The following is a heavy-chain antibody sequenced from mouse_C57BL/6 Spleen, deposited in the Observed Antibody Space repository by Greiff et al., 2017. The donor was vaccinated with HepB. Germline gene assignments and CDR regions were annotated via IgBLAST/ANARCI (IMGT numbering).Heavy chain of an antibody. CDR2: IYPGSGST. J-gene: IGHJ3*01. CDR1: GYTFTSYW. Sequence: VQLQQPGAELVKPGASVKMSCKASGYTFTSYWITWVKQRPGQGLEWIGDIYPGSGSTNYNEKFKSKATLTVDTSSSTAYMQLSSLTSEDSAVYYCARRGTAQASFAYWGQGTLVTVSA. D-gene: IGHD3-2*02. V-gene: IGHV1-55*01. CDR3: ARRGTAQASFAY.